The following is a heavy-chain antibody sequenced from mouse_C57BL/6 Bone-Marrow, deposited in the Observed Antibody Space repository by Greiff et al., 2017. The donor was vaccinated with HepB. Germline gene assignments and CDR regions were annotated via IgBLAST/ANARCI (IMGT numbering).Heavy chain of an antibody. CDR3: ARETAV. J-gene: IGHJ2*01. CDR1: GYSITSGYY. Sequence: EVQLQQSGPGLVKPSQSLSLTCSVTGYSITSGYYWNWIRQFPGNKLEWMGYIGYDGSNNYNPSLKNRISITRDTSKNQFFLKLNSVTTEDTATYYCARETAVWGQGTTLTVSS. D-gene: IGHD3-2*01. V-gene: IGHV3-6*01. CDR2: IGYDGSN.